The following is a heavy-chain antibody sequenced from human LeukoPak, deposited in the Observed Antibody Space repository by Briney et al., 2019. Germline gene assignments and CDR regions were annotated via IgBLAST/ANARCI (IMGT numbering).Heavy chain of an antibody. D-gene: IGHD3-10*01. CDR2: IWYDGSNK. V-gene: IGHV3-33*01. CDR3: ARDAYYGSGSYYYY. J-gene: IGHJ4*02. Sequence: GRSLRLSCAASGFTFSSYGMHWVRQAPGKGLEWVAVIWYDGSNKYYADSVKGRFTISRDNSKNTLYLQMNSLRAGDTAVYYCARDAYYGSGSYYYYWGQGTLVTVSS. CDR1: GFTFSSYG.